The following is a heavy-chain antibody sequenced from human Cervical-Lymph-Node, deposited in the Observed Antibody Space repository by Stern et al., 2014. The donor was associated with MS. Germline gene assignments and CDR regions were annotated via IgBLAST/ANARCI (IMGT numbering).Heavy chain of an antibody. CDR3: ARERQQYCNSEGCSYWYFDL. Sequence: VQLQESGPGLVKPSGTLSLTCAVSGGSVSSTNWWSWVRQSPGKGLEWIGNIYHSGASNYRPSLRSRVSLSLDNSKNHLSLHLTAVTAADTAVYYCARERQQYCNSEGCSYWYFDLWGRGTLVTVSS. CDR2: IYHSGAS. J-gene: IGHJ2*01. D-gene: IGHD2/OR15-2a*01. V-gene: IGHV4-4*02. CDR1: GGSVSSTNW.